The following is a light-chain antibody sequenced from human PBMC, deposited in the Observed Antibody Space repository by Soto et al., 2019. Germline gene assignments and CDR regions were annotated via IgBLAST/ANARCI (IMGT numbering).Light chain of an antibody. V-gene: IGLV3-1*01. Sequence: SYELTQPPSVSVSPGQTASITCSGDKLGDKYACWYQQKPGQSPVLVIYQDSKRPSGIPERFAGSNSGNTATLTISGTQAMDEADYYCQSWDSSNGVFGSGSMLTFL. CDR2: QDS. CDR1: KLGDKY. J-gene: IGLJ1*01. CDR3: QSWDSSNGV.